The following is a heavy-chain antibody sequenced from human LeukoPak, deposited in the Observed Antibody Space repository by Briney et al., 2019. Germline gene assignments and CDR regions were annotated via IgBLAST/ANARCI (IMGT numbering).Heavy chain of an antibody. V-gene: IGHV3-21*04. CDR2: ISSSSSYI. Sequence: GGSLRLSCAASGFTFSSYSMNWVRQAPGKGLEWVSSISSSSSYIYYADSVKGRFTISRDNSKNTLYLQMNSLRAEDTAVYYCAKGPLYGDYVVYWGQGTLVTVSS. J-gene: IGHJ4*02. D-gene: IGHD3-16*01. CDR1: GFTFSSYS. CDR3: AKGPLYGDYVVY.